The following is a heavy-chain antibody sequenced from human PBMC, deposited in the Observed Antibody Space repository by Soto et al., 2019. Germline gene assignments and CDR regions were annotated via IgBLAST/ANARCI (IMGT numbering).Heavy chain of an antibody. Sequence: EGLEWIGYIYYSGSTYYNPSPQSRVTISVDTSKTHFSLKLSSVTAADTPVHHCARVYYDSSGDYYLDYWGQETLLRVSS. J-gene: IGHJ4*02. CDR3: ARVYYDSSGDYYLDY. CDR2: IYYSGST. D-gene: IGHD3-22*01. V-gene: IGHV4-30-4*01.